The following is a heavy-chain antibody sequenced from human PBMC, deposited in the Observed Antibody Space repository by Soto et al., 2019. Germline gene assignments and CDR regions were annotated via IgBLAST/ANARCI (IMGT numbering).Heavy chain of an antibody. CDR3: AKDPFCSNGVCYGMDV. J-gene: IGHJ6*02. D-gene: IGHD2-8*01. CDR2: ISGSGGST. Sequence: GGSLRLSCAASGFTFSSYVMSWVRQVPGKGLEWVSVISGSGGSTYYADSVKGRFTISRDNSKNTLYLQMNSLRAEDTAVYYCAKDPFCSNGVCYGMDVWGQGTTVTVSS. V-gene: IGHV3-23*01. CDR1: GFTFSSYV.